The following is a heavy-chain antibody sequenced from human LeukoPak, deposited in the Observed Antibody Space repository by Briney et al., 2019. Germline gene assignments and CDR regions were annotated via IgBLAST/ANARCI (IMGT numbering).Heavy chain of an antibody. CDR1: GGSISSSSYY. J-gene: IGHJ6*03. Sequence: SSETLSLTCTVSGGSISSSSYYWSWIRQPPGKGLEWIGEVNPSGGTNYNPSLKSRVTISVDTSKNQFSLKLSSVTAADTALYYCARGGGAYYMDVWGKGTTVIVSS. CDR2: VNPSGGT. D-gene: IGHD2-21*01. V-gene: IGHV4-39*07. CDR3: ARGGGAYYMDV.